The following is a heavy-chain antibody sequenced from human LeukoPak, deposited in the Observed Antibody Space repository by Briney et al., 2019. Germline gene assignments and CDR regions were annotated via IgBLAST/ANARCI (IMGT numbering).Heavy chain of an antibody. Sequence: PGGSLRLSCAASGFTFSDNWMHWVREGPGEGLVWVLRIEGVGTGTVYAGSVKGRFTISRDNAKNTLYLQMNSLRAEDTAVYYCTRDYYYRMDVWGKGTTVTVSS. J-gene: IGHJ6*04. V-gene: IGHV3-74*01. CDR1: GFTFSDNW. CDR3: TRDYYYRMDV. CDR2: IEGVGTGT.